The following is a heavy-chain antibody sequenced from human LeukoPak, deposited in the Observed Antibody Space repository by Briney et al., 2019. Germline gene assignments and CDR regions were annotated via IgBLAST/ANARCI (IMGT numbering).Heavy chain of an antibody. V-gene: IGHV4-39*01. J-gene: IGHJ4*02. CDR1: GGSISSSSYY. Sequence: SETLSLTCTVSGGSISSSSYYWGWIRQPPGKGLEWIGSIYYSGSTYYNPSLKSRVTISVDTSKNQFSLKLSSVTAADTAVYYCPRQGGMVRGVYLPSCIHYWGQGPLVIVSS. CDR3: PRQGGMVRGVYLPSCIHY. D-gene: IGHD3-10*01. CDR2: IYYSGST.